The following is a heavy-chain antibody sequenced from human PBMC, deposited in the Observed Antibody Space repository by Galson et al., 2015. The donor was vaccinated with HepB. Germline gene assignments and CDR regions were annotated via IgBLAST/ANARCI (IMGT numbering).Heavy chain of an antibody. CDR2: IYWDDDK. V-gene: IGHV2-5*02. CDR3: AHRRAPHWFDP. J-gene: IGHJ5*02. Sequence: PALVKPTQTLTLTCTFSGFSLSTSGVGVGWIRQPPGKALEWLALIYWDDDKRYSPSLKSRLTITKDTSKNQEVLTMTNMDPVDTATYYCAHRRAPHWFDPWGQGTLVTVSS. CDR1: GFSLSTSGVG.